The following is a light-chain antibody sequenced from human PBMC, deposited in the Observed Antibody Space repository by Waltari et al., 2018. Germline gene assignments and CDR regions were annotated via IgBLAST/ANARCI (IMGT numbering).Light chain of an antibody. CDR1: HSLTSF. CDR2: DTS. Sequence: ESVLTQSPGTLSLSPGERATPSCRASHSLTSFLAWYPQQPGQAPRLLIYDTSKRATGVPARFSGSASGTDFTLTISSLEPEDFAVYYCQQRTDWPLMYTFGQGTKLEIK. J-gene: IGKJ2*01. CDR3: QQRTDWPLMYT. V-gene: IGKV3-11*01.